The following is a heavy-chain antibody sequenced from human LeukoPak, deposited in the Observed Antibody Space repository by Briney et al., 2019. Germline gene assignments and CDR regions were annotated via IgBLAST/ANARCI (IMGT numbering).Heavy chain of an antibody. CDR1: GYTFTSYA. CDR3: ASLVATRLTTPDGMDV. CDR2: INTNTGNP. J-gene: IGHJ6*02. Sequence: GASVKVSCKASGYTFTSYAMNWVRQAPGQGREWMGWINTNTGNPTYAQGFTGRFVFSLDTSASTAYLQISSLKAEDTAVYYCASLVATRLTTPDGMDVWGQGTTVTVSS. D-gene: IGHD5-12*01. V-gene: IGHV7-4-1*02.